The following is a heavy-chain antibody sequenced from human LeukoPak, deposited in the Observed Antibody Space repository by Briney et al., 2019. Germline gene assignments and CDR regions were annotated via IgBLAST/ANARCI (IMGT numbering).Heavy chain of an antibody. CDR3: ARGGIPGFDY. Sequence: SETLSLTCTVSGGSIISYYWSWIRQPPGKGLEWIGYIYYSGSTNYNPSLKSRVTISVDTSKNQFSLKLSSVTAADTAVYYCARGGIPGFDYWGQGTLVTVSS. CDR1: GGSIISYY. CDR2: IYYSGST. V-gene: IGHV4-59*01. D-gene: IGHD3-16*01. J-gene: IGHJ4*02.